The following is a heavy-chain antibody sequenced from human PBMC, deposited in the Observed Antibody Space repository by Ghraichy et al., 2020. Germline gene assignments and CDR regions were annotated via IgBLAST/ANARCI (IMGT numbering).Heavy chain of an antibody. CDR2: INHSGST. D-gene: IGHD6-6*01. J-gene: IGHJ4*02. V-gene: IGHV4-34*01. CDR3: ARVPRRGQLVRDY. Sequence: SETLSLTCAVYGGSFSGYYWSWIRQPPGKGLEWIGEINHSGSTNYNPSLKSRVTISVDTSKNQFSLKLSSVTAADTAVYYCARVPRRGQLVRDYWGQGTLVTVSS. CDR1: GGSFSGYY.